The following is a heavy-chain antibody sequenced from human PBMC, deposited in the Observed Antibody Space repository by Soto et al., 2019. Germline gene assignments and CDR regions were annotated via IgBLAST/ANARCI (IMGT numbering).Heavy chain of an antibody. CDR1: GGSLSGYY. V-gene: IGHV4-34*01. D-gene: IGHD5-18*01. J-gene: IGHJ4*02. CDR2: INHSGST. CDR3: ARGRYGTAMVY. Sequence: SETLSLTCAVYGGSLSGYYWSWIRQPPGKGLEWIGEINHSGSTNYNPSLKSRVTISVDTSKNQFSLKLSSVTAADTAVYYCARGRYGTAMVYWGQGTLVTVSS.